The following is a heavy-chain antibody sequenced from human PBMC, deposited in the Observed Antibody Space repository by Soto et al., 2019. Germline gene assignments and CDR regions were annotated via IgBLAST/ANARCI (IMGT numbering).Heavy chain of an antibody. J-gene: IGHJ4*02. V-gene: IGHV1-58*01. CDR2: IVVGSGNT. CDR3: AADLIAYSGSYYPIVDY. D-gene: IGHD1-26*01. Sequence: SVKVSCKASGFTFTSSAVQWVRQARGQRLEWIGWIVVGSGNTNYTQKFQERVTITRDMSTSTAYMELSSLRSEDTAVYYCAADLIAYSGSYYPIVDYWGQGTLVTVSS. CDR1: GFTFTSSA.